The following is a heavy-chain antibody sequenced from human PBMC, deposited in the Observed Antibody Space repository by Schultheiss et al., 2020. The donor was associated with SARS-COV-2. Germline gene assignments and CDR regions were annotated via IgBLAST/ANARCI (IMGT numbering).Heavy chain of an antibody. CDR2: IYYSGST. D-gene: IGHD5-18*01. CDR1: GGSFSGYY. J-gene: IGHJ4*02. Sequence: SETLSLTCAVYGGSFSGYYWSWIRQPPGKGLEWIGSIYYSGSTNYNPSLKSRVTISVDTSKNQFSLKLSSVTAADTAVYYCARRGYSYGYAATFDYWGQGTLVTVSS. V-gene: IGHV4-34*01. CDR3: ARRGYSYGYAATFDY.